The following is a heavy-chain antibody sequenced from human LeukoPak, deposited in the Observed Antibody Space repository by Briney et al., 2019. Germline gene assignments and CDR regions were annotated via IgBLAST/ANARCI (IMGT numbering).Heavy chain of an antibody. J-gene: IGHJ4*02. Sequence: GGSLRLSCAASGFTFDDYGMSWVRQAPGKGLEWVSGINWNGGSTGYADSVKGRFTISRDNAKDSLYLQMNSLRAEDTALYYCAREGVDSSGFRFDYWGQGTLVTVSS. CDR3: AREGVDSSGFRFDY. CDR2: INWNGGST. CDR1: GFTFDDYG. D-gene: IGHD3-22*01. V-gene: IGHV3-20*04.